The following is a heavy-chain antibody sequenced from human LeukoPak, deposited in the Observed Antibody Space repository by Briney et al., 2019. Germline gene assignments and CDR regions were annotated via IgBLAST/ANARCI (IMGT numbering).Heavy chain of an antibody. J-gene: IGHJ4*02. D-gene: IGHD5-12*01. V-gene: IGHV3-23*01. CDR1: GFTFSSYG. Sequence: GGSLRLSCAASGFTFSSYGMSWVRQAPGKGLEWVSAISGSGGSTYYADSVKGRFTISRDNSKNTLYLQMNSLRAEDAAVYYCAKEVVATIEGGPFDYWGQGTLVTVSS. CDR3: AKEVVATIEGGPFDY. CDR2: ISGSGGST.